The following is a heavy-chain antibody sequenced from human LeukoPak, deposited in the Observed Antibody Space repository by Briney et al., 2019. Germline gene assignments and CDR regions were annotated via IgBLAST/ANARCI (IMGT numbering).Heavy chain of an antibody. CDR2: INHSGST. J-gene: IGHJ4*02. D-gene: IGHD2-2*01. Sequence: SETLSLTCAVYGGSFSGYYWSWIRQPPGKGLEWIGEINHSGSTNNNPPLMSRVTRSVDTSRNQFFLKLSSVTAAETAVYYCARAAGYCSSTSCYVGFDYWGQGTLVTVSS. CDR1: GGSFSGYY. V-gene: IGHV4-34*01. CDR3: ARAAGYCSSTSCYVGFDY.